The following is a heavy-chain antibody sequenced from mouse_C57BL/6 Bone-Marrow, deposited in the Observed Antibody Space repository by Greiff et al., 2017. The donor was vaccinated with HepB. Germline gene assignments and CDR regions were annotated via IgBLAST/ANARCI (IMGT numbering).Heavy chain of an antibody. CDR1: GYSITSGYY. V-gene: IGHV3-6*01. Sequence: EVQLQQSGPGLVKPSQSLSLTCSVTGYSITSGYYWNWIRQFPGNKLEWMGYISYDGSNNYNPSLKNRISITRDTSKNQFFLKLNSVTTEDTATYYCARDRWLLRFAWFAYWGQGTLVTVSA. CDR2: ISYDGSN. CDR3: ARDRWLLRFAWFAY. D-gene: IGHD1-1*01. J-gene: IGHJ3*01.